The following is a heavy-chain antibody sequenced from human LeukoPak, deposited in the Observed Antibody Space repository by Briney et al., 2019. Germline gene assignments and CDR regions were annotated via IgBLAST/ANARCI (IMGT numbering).Heavy chain of an antibody. Sequence: ASVKVSCKASGYTFTGYYMHWVRQAPGQGLEWMGWINPNSGGTNYAQKFQGRVTMTRDTSVSTAYMELSRLRSDDTAVYYCARDGNVQLAGGYYGSGSYHWFDPWGQGTLVTVSS. D-gene: IGHD3-10*01. CDR3: ARDGNVQLAGGYYGSGSYHWFDP. V-gene: IGHV1-2*02. J-gene: IGHJ5*02. CDR2: INPNSGGT. CDR1: GYTFTGYY.